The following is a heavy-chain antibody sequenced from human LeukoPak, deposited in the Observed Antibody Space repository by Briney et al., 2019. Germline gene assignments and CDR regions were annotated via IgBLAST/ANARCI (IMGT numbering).Heavy chain of an antibody. D-gene: IGHD6-19*01. CDR2: MNPNSGNT. CDR1: GYTFTSYG. V-gene: IGHV1-8*02. Sequence: ASVKVSCKASGYTFTSYGISWVRQATGQGLEWMGWMNPNSGNTGYAQKFQGRVTMTRNTSISTAYMELSSLRSEDTAVYYCARLPYSSGWYLNWGQGTLVTVSS. J-gene: IGHJ4*02. CDR3: ARLPYSSGWYLN.